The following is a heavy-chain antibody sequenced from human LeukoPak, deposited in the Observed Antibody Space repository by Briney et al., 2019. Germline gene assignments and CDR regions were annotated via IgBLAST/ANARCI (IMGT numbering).Heavy chain of an antibody. V-gene: IGHV1-69*13. Sequence: ASVKVSCKASGGSFSTNAIAWVRQAPGQGLEWMGGIIPIFGSANYAQKFQGRVTITADESTSTAYMELSSLRSEDTAVYYCARGSYGSGFYLWFDPWGQGTLVTVSS. CDR2: IIPIFGSA. CDR1: GGSFSTNA. D-gene: IGHD3-10*01. J-gene: IGHJ5*02. CDR3: ARGSYGSGFYLWFDP.